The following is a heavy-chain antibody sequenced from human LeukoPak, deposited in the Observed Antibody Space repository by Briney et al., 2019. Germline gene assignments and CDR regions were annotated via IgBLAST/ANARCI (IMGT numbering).Heavy chain of an antibody. Sequence: SETLSLTCTVSGGSITSHYWCWIRKAPGKGQERVGLMHSNGRTNYKSSLQSRVTISLDTSRTQFSLKMTSVTAADTAVYFCAGETIMIFGVGLGYFDLWGRGTLVTVSS. CDR2: MHSNGRT. CDR3: AGETIMIFGVGLGYFDL. D-gene: IGHD3-3*01. V-gene: IGHV4-59*11. CDR1: GGSITSHY. J-gene: IGHJ2*01.